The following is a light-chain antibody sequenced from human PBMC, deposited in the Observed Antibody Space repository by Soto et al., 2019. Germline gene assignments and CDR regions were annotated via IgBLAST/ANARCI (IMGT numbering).Light chain of an antibody. CDR3: QQRSHWPPA. Sequence: EIGLTQSPATLSLSPGERATLSCRASQSVSSCLAWYQQKPGQAPRLLIYDAANRATGIPARFSGSGSGTDFTLTISSLEPEDFAVYYCQQRSHWPPAFGQGTKVEI. V-gene: IGKV3-11*01. CDR1: QSVSSC. J-gene: IGKJ2*01. CDR2: DAA.